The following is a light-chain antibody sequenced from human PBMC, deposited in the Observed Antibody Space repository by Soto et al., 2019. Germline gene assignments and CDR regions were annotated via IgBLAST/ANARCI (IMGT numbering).Light chain of an antibody. CDR2: AAS. CDR1: QSVSSN. Sequence: DIVMTQSPATLSVSPGERATLSCRASQSVSSNLAWYQQKPGQAPRLLFYAASSRATGVPGRFSGSGSGTEFTRTISSLQSEDFAIYYWQQYNDWPRLTFGGGTKVEIK. CDR3: QQYNDWPRLT. V-gene: IGKV3-15*01. J-gene: IGKJ4*01.